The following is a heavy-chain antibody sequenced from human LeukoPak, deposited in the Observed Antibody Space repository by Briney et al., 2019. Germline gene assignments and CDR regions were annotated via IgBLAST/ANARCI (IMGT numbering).Heavy chain of an antibody. CDR3: AHVEMATRGFDY. CDR2: IIPLFSTA. V-gene: IGHV1-69*05. J-gene: IGHJ4*02. Sequence: ASVKVSCKASGGTFSSDAISWVRQAPGQGLEWMGRIIPLFSTAAYAQKFQGRVTITTDESTSTAYMELSSLRSEDTAVYYCAHVEMATRGFDYWGQGTLVTVSS. D-gene: IGHD5-24*01. CDR1: GGTFSSDA.